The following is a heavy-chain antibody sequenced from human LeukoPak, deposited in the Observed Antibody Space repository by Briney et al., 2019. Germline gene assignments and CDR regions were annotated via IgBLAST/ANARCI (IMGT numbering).Heavy chain of an antibody. CDR2: IYTSGST. J-gene: IGHJ3*02. Sequence: SETLSLTCTVSGGSISSYYWSWIRQPAGKGLEWIGRIYTSGSTNYNPSLKSRVTMSVDTSKNQFSLKLSSVTAADTAVYYCASFYCTNGVCQIGDGAFDIWGQGTMVTVSS. CDR1: GGSISSYY. CDR3: ASFYCTNGVCQIGDGAFDI. V-gene: IGHV4-4*07. D-gene: IGHD2-8*01.